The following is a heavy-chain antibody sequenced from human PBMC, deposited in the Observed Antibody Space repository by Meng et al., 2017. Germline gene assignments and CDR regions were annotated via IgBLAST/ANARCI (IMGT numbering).Heavy chain of an antibody. D-gene: IGHD3-10*01. V-gene: IGHV3-33*01. CDR1: GFTFSSYG. CDR3: ASGGRSYDAFDI. J-gene: IGHJ3*02. CDR2: IWYDGSNK. Sequence: VQLVEAGGGVVQPGRSLRLSCAASGFTFSSYGMHWVRQAPGKGLEWVAVIWYDGSNKYYADSVKGRFTISRDNSKNTLYLQMNSLRAEDTAVYYCASGGRSYDAFDIWGQGTMVTVSS.